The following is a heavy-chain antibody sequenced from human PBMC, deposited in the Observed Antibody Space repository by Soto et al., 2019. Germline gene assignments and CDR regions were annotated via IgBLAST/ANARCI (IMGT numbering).Heavy chain of an antibody. J-gene: IGHJ4*02. V-gene: IGHV4-31*03. CDR2: IYYSGST. CDR3: ARGRTSSPTHGDY. Sequence: QVQLQESGPGLVKPSQTLSLTCTVSGGSISSGGYYWSWIRQHPGKGLEWIGYIYYSGSTYYNPSLKSRVTISVGTSKNQFSLMLSSVTAADTAVYYCARGRTSSPTHGDYWGQRTLVAVSS. CDR1: GGSISSGGYY. D-gene: IGHD2-2*01.